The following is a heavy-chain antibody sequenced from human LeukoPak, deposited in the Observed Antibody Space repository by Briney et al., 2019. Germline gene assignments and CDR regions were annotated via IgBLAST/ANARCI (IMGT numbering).Heavy chain of an antibody. CDR2: ISYDGSNK. Sequence: GGSLRLSCAASGFTFSSYAMHWVRQAPGKGLEWVAVISYDGSNKYYADSVKGRFTISRDNAKNSLSLQMNSLRAEDTAVYYCARHRYSSGWYYFDYWGQGTLVTVSS. CDR1: GFTFSSYA. D-gene: IGHD6-19*01. J-gene: IGHJ4*02. CDR3: ARHRYSSGWYYFDY. V-gene: IGHV3-30-3*01.